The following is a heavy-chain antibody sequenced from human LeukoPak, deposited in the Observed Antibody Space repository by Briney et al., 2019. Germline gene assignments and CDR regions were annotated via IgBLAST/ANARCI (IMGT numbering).Heavy chain of an antibody. CDR3: ARPRKTKQRDSSGYTYWYFDL. CDR2: INPNSGGT. V-gene: IGHV1-2*02. J-gene: IGHJ2*01. CDR1: GYTFTGYY. D-gene: IGHD3-22*01. Sequence: ASVKVSCKASGYTFTGYYMHWVREAPGQGLEWMVWINPNSGGTNYAQKFQGRVTMTRDTSISTAYMELSSLRSEDTAVYYCARPRKTKQRDSSGYTYWYFDLWGRGTLVTVSS.